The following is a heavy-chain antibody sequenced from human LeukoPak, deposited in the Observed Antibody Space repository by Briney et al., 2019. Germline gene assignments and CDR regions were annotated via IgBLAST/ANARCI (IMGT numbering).Heavy chain of an antibody. V-gene: IGHV4-61*02. CDR1: GGSISSGSYY. CDR3: ASSDYSTNFDY. J-gene: IGHJ4*02. Sequence: SQTLSLTCTVSGGSISSGSYYWSWIRQPAGKGLEWIRRIYASGSTNYNPSLKSRVTISVDTSKNQFSLKLSSVTAADTAVYYCASSDYSTNFDYWGQGTLVTVSS. D-gene: IGHD4-11*01. CDR2: IYASGST.